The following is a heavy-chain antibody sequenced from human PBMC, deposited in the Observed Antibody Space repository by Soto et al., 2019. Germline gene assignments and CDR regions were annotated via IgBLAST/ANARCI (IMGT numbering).Heavy chain of an antibody. J-gene: IGHJ6*03. D-gene: IGHD3-9*01. CDR1: GGSFSGYY. V-gene: IGHV4-34*01. Sequence: SETLSLTCAVYGGSFSGYYWSWIRQPPGKGLEWIGEINHSGSTNYNPSLKSRVTISVDTPKDQFSLKLSSVTAADTAVYYCAILGAYDILTGYYPNYYYYMDVWGKGTTVTVSS. CDR3: AILGAYDILTGYYPNYYYYMDV. CDR2: INHSGST.